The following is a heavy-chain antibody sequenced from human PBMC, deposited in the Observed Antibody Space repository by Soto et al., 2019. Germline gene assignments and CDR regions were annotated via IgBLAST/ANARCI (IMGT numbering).Heavy chain of an antibody. J-gene: IGHJ5*02. D-gene: IGHD5-18*01. V-gene: IGHV3-48*02. CDR3: ARGESGYSYGYWFDP. Sequence: GSLRLSCAASGFTFSSYSMNWVRQAPGKGLEWVSYISSSSSTIYYADSVKGRFTISRDNAKNSLYLQMNSLRDEDTAVYYCARGESGYSYGYWFDPWGQGTLVTVSS. CDR2: ISSSSSTI. CDR1: GFTFSSYS.